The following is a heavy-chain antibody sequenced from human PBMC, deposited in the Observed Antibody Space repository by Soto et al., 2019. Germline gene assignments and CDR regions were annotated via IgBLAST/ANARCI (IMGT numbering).Heavy chain of an antibody. J-gene: IGHJ4*02. CDR2: INAYNDNT. CDR3: ARRIGSHDVYLDV. Sequence: QVQLVQSGTEVKRPGASVKVSCKASGYTFTGYGISWVRQAPGQGLEWMGRINAYNDNTDYAQKFQGRVTLTTDTSTSTAYMVLRSLRSDDTVVYYCARRIGSHDVYLDVWGQGTMVTVSS. V-gene: IGHV1-18*01. D-gene: IGHD1-1*01. CDR1: GYTFTGYG.